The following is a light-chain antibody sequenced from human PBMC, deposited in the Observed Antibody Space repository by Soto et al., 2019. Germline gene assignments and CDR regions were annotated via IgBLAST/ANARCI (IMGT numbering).Light chain of an antibody. CDR2: EVS. CDR1: SSDVGGYNY. V-gene: IGLV2-14*01. CDR3: SSYASSRTRV. Sequence: QSALTQPASVSGSPGQSITISCTGTSSDVGGYNYVSWYQQHPGKAPQLMIYEVSNRPSGVSNRFSGSKSGNTASLTISGLQSEDEADYYCSSYASSRTRVFGTGTKVTVL. J-gene: IGLJ1*01.